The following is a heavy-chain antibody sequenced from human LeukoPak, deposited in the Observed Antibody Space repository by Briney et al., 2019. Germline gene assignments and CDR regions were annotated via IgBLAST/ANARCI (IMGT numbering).Heavy chain of an antibody. Sequence: GGSLRLSCAASGFTFSNYGMNWVRQAPGKGLEWVSYISSSSDAIYYADSVKGRFTISRDNAKNSRYLEMNSLRDEDTAVYYCARAMRSGYDYWGQGTLVTVSS. CDR3: ARAMRSGYDY. CDR2: ISSSSDAI. CDR1: GFTFSNYG. V-gene: IGHV3-48*02. D-gene: IGHD5-12*01. J-gene: IGHJ4*02.